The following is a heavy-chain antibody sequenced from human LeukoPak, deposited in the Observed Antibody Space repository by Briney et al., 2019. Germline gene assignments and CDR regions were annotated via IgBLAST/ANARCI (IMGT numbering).Heavy chain of an antibody. CDR3: ASLYYGDPNFDY. CDR2: ISTSGSTI. J-gene: IGHJ4*02. CDR1: GFTFSDYY. Sequence: PGGSLRLSCAASGFTFSDYYMSWIRQAPGKGLECVSYISTSGSTIYYADSVKGRFTISRDNAKNSLYLQMNSLRAEDTAVYYCASLYYGDPNFDYWGQGTLVTVSS. D-gene: IGHD4-17*01. V-gene: IGHV3-11*01.